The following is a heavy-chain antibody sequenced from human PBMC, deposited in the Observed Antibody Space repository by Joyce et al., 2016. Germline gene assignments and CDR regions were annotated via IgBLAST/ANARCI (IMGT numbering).Heavy chain of an antibody. CDR3: ARGGISYYYAMDV. V-gene: IGHV3-21*01. J-gene: IGHJ6*02. D-gene: IGHD3-16*01. CDR2: VSGTSYYI. CDR1: GSTVGSSS. Sequence: QLVESGGGVVKPGGSLRLSCEASGSTVGSSSMTWFRQAPGKGRGWVAAVSGTSYYIFHAETVRGRFTVSRDNAKKTLYLQMNSLRAEDSAVFYCARGGISYYYAMDVWGQGATVTVSS.